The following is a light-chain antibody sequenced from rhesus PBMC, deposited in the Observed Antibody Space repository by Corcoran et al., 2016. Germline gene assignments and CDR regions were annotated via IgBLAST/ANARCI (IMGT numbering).Light chain of an antibody. J-gene: IGKJ2*01. CDR2: KAS. CDR3: QHGYGTPYS. V-gene: IGKV1-74*01. Sequence: DIQMTQSPSSLSASVGDRDTITCRASENVNNYLNWYQQKPGKAPKLLNYKASTLHSGVPSRFSGSGSGTDYTFPISSQQPEDVATYYCQHGYGTPYSFGQGTKVEIK. CDR1: ENVNNY.